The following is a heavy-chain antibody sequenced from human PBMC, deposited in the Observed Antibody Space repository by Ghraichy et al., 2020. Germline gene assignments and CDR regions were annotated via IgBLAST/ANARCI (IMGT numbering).Heavy chain of an antibody. CDR3: ARGQGYCTSTLCYGDYFDF. CDR1: GFTFSHYA. D-gene: IGHD2-2*01. Sequence: GGSLRLSCAASGFTFSHYAMHWVRQAPGQGLEYVSAISTDGGRTYYADSVKGRFTISRDNSKNTLYLQMGSLRAEDAAVYYCARGQGYCTSTLCYGDYFDFWGKGTLVTVSP. CDR2: ISTDGGRT. J-gene: IGHJ4*02. V-gene: IGHV3-64*02.